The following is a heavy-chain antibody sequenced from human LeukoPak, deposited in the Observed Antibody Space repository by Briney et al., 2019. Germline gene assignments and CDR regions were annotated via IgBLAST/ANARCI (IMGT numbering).Heavy chain of an antibody. D-gene: IGHD3-22*01. Sequence: PGGSLRLSCAASGFTFSSYAMSWVRQAPGKGLEWVSAISGSGGSTYYADSVKGRFTIPRDNSKNTLYLQMNSLRAEDTAVYYCAKAHSSGYYYFDYWGQGTLVTVSS. J-gene: IGHJ4*02. CDR3: AKAHSSGYYYFDY. V-gene: IGHV3-23*01. CDR1: GFTFSSYA. CDR2: ISGSGGST.